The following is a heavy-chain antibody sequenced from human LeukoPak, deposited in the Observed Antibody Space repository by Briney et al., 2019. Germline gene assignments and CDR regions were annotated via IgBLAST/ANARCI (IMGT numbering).Heavy chain of an antibody. CDR2: INPNSGGT. CDR1: GYTFTGYY. Sequence: RASVKVSCKASGYTFTGYYMHWVRQAPGQGLEWMGWINPNSGGTNYAQKFQGRVTMTRDTSISTAYMELSRLRSDDTAVYYCARGPRGWSGSYYYYYMDVWGKGTTVTVSS. V-gene: IGHV1-2*02. CDR3: ARGPRGWSGSYYYYYMDV. J-gene: IGHJ6*03. D-gene: IGHD3-3*01.